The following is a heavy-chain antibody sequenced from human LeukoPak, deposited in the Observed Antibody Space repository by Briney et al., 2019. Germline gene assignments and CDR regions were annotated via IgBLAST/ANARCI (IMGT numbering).Heavy chain of an antibody. CDR1: GLTFSSYS. J-gene: IGHJ4*02. V-gene: IGHV3-48*01. Sequence: GGSLRLSCAASGLTFSSYSMTWVRQAPGKGLEWVSYISSSTSAIYYADSVKGRFTVSRDNAKNSLFLQMNSLRAEDTAVYYCARERIAASGLIDYWGQGTLVTVSS. D-gene: IGHD6-13*01. CDR3: ARERIAASGLIDY. CDR2: ISSSTSAI.